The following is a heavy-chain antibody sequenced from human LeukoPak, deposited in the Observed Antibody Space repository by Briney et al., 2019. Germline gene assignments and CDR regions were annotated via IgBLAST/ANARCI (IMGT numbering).Heavy chain of an antibody. CDR2: IYLGDSDT. J-gene: IGHJ4*02. CDR1: GYSFTSYW. Sequence: GESLKISCKGSGYSFTSYWIGWVRQMPGKGLEWMGIIYLGDSDTRYSPSFQGQVTISADKSISTAYLQWSSLKASDTAMYYCARYTDYSNYEVDYWGQGTLVTVSS. V-gene: IGHV5-51*01. CDR3: ARYTDYSNYEVDY. D-gene: IGHD4-11*01.